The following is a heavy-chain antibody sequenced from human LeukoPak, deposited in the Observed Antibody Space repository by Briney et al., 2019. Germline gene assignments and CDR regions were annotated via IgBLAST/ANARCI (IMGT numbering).Heavy chain of an antibody. V-gene: IGHV3-9*01. CDR3: AKDMAPGYSSGWYDY. CDR1: GFTFDDYA. J-gene: IGHJ4*02. CDR2: ISWNSGSI. Sequence: SLRLSCAASGFTFDDYAMHWVRQAPGKGLEWVSGISWNSGSIGYADSAKGRFTISRDNAKNSLYLQMNSLRAEDTALYYCAKDMAPGYSSGWYDYWGQGTLVTVSS. D-gene: IGHD6-19*01.